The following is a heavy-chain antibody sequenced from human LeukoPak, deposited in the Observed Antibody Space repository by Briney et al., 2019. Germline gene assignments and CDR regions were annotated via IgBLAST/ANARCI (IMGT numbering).Heavy chain of an antibody. Sequence: PSETLSLTCAVSGGSISSSNWWSWVRPPPGKGLEWIGEIYHSGSTNYNPSLKSRVTISVDKSKNQFSLKLSSVTAADTAVYYCAKPDRMRHAFDIWGQGTMVTVSS. J-gene: IGHJ3*02. V-gene: IGHV4-4*02. CDR2: IYHSGST. D-gene: IGHD1-14*01. CDR3: AKPDRMRHAFDI. CDR1: GGSISSSNW.